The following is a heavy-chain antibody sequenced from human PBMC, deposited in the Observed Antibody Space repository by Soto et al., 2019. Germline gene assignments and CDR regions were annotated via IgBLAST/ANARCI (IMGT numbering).Heavy chain of an antibody. V-gene: IGHV4-34*01. CDR3: ARRLANTVTTYSWFDP. D-gene: IGHD4-17*01. CDR2: IEHSGST. Sequence: PSETLSLTCAVYGGSFSGYYWSWIRQPPGRGLEWIGDIEHSGSTNYNPSLKSRVTISVDTSKNQFSLKRTSVTAADTAVYSCARRLANTVTTYSWFDPWGQGTLVTV. CDR1: GGSFSGYY. J-gene: IGHJ5*02.